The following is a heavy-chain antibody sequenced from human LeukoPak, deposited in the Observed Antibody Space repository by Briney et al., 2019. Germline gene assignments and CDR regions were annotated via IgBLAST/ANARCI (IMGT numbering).Heavy chain of an antibody. CDR1: GFTFSSYA. Sequence: PGGSLRLSCAASGFTFSSYAMNWVRQAPGKGLEWVSGISGSGVSTYYADSVKGRFTFSRDNSKNTLYLQMNSLRAEDTAVYYCAKDPGYCSSTSCYPDIDYWGQGTLVTVSS. J-gene: IGHJ4*02. CDR3: AKDPGYCSSTSCYPDIDY. CDR2: ISGSGVST. V-gene: IGHV3-23*01. D-gene: IGHD2-2*01.